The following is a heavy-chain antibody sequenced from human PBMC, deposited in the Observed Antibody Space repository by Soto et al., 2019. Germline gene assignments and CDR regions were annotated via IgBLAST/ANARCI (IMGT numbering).Heavy chain of an antibody. J-gene: IGHJ4*02. CDR1: GFTFSSYA. CDR3: ARPAIVFSSRAYYLDY. Sequence: QVQLVESGGGVVQPGKSLRLSCAASGFTFSSYAIHWVRQAPGKGLEWVAAISYDGSSQYYADSVKGRFTISRDNSKHTRYLQLNSLRAEDAAVYYCARPAIVFSSRAYYLDYWGQGTLVTVSS. CDR2: ISYDGSSQ. V-gene: IGHV3-30-3*01. D-gene: IGHD3-22*01.